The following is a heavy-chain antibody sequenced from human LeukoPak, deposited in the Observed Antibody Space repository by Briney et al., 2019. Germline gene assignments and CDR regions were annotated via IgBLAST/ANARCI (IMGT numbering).Heavy chain of an antibody. D-gene: IGHD6-19*01. Sequence: SETLSLTCTLSGGSMNGYSWTWLRQPPGKELEWIGYVSDSGRTNYNPSLRSRVTVSADTSKNQFSLKLSSVTAADTAVYYCARVLEGSSGQHWYFDLWGRGTLVTVSS. CDR2: VSDSGRT. J-gene: IGHJ2*01. CDR1: GGSMNGYS. CDR3: ARVLEGSSGQHWYFDL. V-gene: IGHV4-59*08.